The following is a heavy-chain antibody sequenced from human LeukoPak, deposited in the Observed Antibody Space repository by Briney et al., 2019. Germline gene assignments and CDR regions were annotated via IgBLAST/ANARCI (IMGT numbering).Heavy chain of an antibody. CDR2: IKSKTDGGTT. D-gene: IGHD3-22*01. CDR3: TSAYYYDSSGYLRDY. J-gene: IGHJ4*02. CDR1: GFTFSNAW. Sequence: GGSLRLSCAASGFTFSNAWMSWVRQAPGKGLEWVGRIKSKTDGGTTDYAAPVKGRFTISRDDSKNTLYPQMNSLKTEDTAVYYCTSAYYYDSSGYLRDYWGQGTLVTVSS. V-gene: IGHV3-15*01.